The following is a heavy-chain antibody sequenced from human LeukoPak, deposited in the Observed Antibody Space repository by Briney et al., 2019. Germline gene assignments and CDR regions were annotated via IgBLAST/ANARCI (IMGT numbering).Heavy chain of an antibody. D-gene: IGHD6-19*01. V-gene: IGHV3-23*01. J-gene: IGHJ4*02. Sequence: GGSLRLSCAASGFTFSSYAMSWVRQAPGKGLEWVSAISGSGGSTYCADSVKGRFTISRDNFKNTLYLQMNSLRAEDTAVYYCAKYQWQPPLDYWGQGTLVTVSS. CDR1: GFTFSSYA. CDR3: AKYQWQPPLDY. CDR2: ISGSGGST.